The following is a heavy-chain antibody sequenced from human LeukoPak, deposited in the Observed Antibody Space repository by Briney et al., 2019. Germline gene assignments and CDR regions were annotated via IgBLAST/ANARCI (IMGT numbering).Heavy chain of an antibody. Sequence: ASVKVSCKASGYTFTDYYFHWVRQAPGQGLEWMGWINPNSGGSDYAPQFRGRVTMTRDTSINSSYMELSRLRSDDTAVYYCARAGYSSSWYGAFDIWGQGTLVTVSS. J-gene: IGHJ3*02. CDR1: GYTFTDYY. V-gene: IGHV1-2*02. CDR2: INPNSGGS. D-gene: IGHD6-13*01. CDR3: ARAGYSSSWYGAFDI.